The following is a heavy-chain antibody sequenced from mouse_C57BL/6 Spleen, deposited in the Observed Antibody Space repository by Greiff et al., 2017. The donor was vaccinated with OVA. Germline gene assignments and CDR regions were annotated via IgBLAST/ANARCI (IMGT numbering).Heavy chain of an antibody. J-gene: IGHJ3*01. CDR2: IYPGNSDT. D-gene: IGHD1-1*01. Sequence: EVQLQQSGPVLARPGASVKMSCKTSGYTFTSYWMHWVKQRPGQGLEWIGAIYPGNSDTSYNQKFKGKAKLTAVTSASTAYMELSSLTNEDSAVYYCTRYYGSSYGFAYWGQGTLVTVSA. CDR1: GYTFTSYW. V-gene: IGHV1-5*01. CDR3: TRYYGSSYGFAY.